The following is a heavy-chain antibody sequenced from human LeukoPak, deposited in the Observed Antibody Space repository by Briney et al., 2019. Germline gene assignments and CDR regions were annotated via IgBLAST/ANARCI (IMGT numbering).Heavy chain of an antibody. D-gene: IGHD5-18*01. Sequence: GGSLTLSCAASGFTFSSYSMNWVRQTPGKGLEWISYISRDSDTTYYADAVKGRFTISRDNAKTSLYLQMNKEIADDTAVYFCVRDWDYLDSRAYLKKWLPPWGQGTLVTVSS. V-gene: IGHV3-48*04. CDR1: GFTFSSYS. CDR2: ISRDSDTT. CDR3: VRDWDYLDSRAYLKKWLPP. J-gene: IGHJ5*02.